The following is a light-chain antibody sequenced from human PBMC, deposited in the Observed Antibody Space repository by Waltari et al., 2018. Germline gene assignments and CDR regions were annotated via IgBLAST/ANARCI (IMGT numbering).Light chain of an antibody. CDR3: CSYAGSYTYV. J-gene: IGLJ1*01. CDR2: DVS. CDR1: SSDVGAYNY. V-gene: IGLV2-11*01. Sequence: QSALTQPPSVSGSPGQSVTISCTGTSSDVGAYNYVSWYQQHPGKAPKLMIYDVSKRPSGVPDRFSGSKSGNTASLTISVLQGEDEADYYCCSYAGSYTYVFGTGTKVTVL.